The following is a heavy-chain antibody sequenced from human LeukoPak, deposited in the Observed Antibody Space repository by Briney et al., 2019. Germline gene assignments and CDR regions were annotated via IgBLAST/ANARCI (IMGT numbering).Heavy chain of an antibody. V-gene: IGHV1-18*01. CDR2: ISAYNGNT. J-gene: IGHJ6*02. CDR3: ARDQGLRYFDWLSPAYYYYGMDV. D-gene: IGHD3-9*01. Sequence: GASVKVSCKASGYTFTSYGISWVRQAPGQGLEWMGWISAYNGNTNYAQKLQGRVTMTTDTSTSTAYMELRSLRSDDTAVYYCARDQGLRYFDWLSPAYYYYGMDVWGQGTTVTVSS. CDR1: GYTFTSYG.